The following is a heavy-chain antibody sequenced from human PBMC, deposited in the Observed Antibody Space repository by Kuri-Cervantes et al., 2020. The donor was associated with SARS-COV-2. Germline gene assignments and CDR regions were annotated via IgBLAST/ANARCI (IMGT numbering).Heavy chain of an antibody. CDR1: GYTFTSYG. D-gene: IGHD2-21*02. J-gene: IGHJ4*02. V-gene: IGHV1-18*01. Sequence: ASVKVSCKASGYTFTSYGISWVRQAPRQGLEWMGWISAYNGNTNYAQKLQGRVTMTTDTSTSTAYMELRSPRSDDTAVYYCARADPPLAYCGGDCRLFDYWGQGTLVTVSS. CDR2: ISAYNGNT. CDR3: ARADPPLAYCGGDCRLFDY.